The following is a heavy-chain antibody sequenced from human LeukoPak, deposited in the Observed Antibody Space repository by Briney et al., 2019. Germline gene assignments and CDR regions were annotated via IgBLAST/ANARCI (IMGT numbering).Heavy chain of an antibody. D-gene: IGHD2-15*01. V-gene: IGHV1-18*01. CDR1: GYTFTSYG. J-gene: IGHJ6*02. CDR3: ARDRQLYCSGGSCYSVHYYYYGMDV. Sequence: ASVKVSCKASGYTFTSYGISWLRQAPGQGLEWMGWISAYNGNTNYAQKLQGRVTMTTDTSTSTAYMELRSLRSDDTAVYYCARDRQLYCSGGSCYSVHYYYYGMDVWGQGTTVTVSS. CDR2: ISAYNGNT.